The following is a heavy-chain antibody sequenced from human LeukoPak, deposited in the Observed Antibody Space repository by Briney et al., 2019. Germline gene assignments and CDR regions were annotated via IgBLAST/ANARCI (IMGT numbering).Heavy chain of an antibody. J-gene: IGHJ4*02. CDR2: IYYSGST. V-gene: IGHV4-30-4*01. Sequence: SETLSLTCTVSGASVNSGDYYWSWIRQPPGKGLEWIGYIYYSGSTYYNPSLKSRVSISVDTSKNQFSLKLSSVTAADTAVYYCARVLSHYDSSGYYYAHLRYFDYWGQGTLVTVSS. CDR1: GASVNSGDYY. CDR3: ARVLSHYDSSGYYYAHLRYFDY. D-gene: IGHD3-22*01.